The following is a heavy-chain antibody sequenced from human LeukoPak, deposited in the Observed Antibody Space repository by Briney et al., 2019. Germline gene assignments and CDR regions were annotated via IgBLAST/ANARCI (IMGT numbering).Heavy chain of an antibody. J-gene: IGHJ4*02. CDR2: IRSKAYGGTT. Sequence: PGGSLRLSCTASGFTFGDYAMSWVRQAPGKGLEWVGFIRSKAYGGTTEYAASMKGRFTISRDDSKSIAYLQMNSLKTEDTAVYYCTRVRYCSSTSCAYFDYWGQGTLVTVSS. D-gene: IGHD2-2*01. CDR3: TRVRYCSSTSCAYFDY. V-gene: IGHV3-49*04. CDR1: GFTFGDYA.